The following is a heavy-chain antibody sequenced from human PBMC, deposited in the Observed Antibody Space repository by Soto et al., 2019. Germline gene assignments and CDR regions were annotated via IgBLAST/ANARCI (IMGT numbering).Heavy chain of an antibody. V-gene: IGHV3-30*18. D-gene: IGHD3-10*01. Sequence: GGSLRLSCAASGFTFSSYGMHWVRQAPGKGLEWVAVISYDGSNKYYADSVKGRFTISRDNSKNTLYLQMNSLRAEDTAVYYCAKDYYGSGSYYPTLYYYYGMDVWGQGTTVTVSS. J-gene: IGHJ6*02. CDR1: GFTFSSYG. CDR2: ISYDGSNK. CDR3: AKDYYGSGSYYPTLYYYYGMDV.